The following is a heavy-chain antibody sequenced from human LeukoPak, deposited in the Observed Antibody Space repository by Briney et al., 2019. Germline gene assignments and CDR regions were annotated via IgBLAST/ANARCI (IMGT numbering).Heavy chain of an antibody. CDR1: GYTFTGYY. CDR3: ARDIDYLKREWETTRNDAFDI. V-gene: IGHV1-2*02. Sequence: ASVKVSCKASGYTFTGYYMHWVRQAPGQGLEWMGWINPNSGSPNYAQKFQGRVTMTRDTSISTAYMELSRLRSDDTAVYYCARDIDYLKREWETTRNDAFDIWGQGTMVTVSS. D-gene: IGHD1-26*01. J-gene: IGHJ3*02. CDR2: INPNSGSP.